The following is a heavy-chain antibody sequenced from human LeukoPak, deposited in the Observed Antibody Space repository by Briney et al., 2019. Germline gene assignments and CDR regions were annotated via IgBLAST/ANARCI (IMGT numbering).Heavy chain of an antibody. CDR1: GGTFSSYA. J-gene: IGHJ6*02. CDR2: IIPIFGTA. Sequence: ASVKVSCKASGGTFSSYAISWVRQAPGQGLEWMGGIIPIFGTANYAQKFQGRVTITADESTSTAYMELSSLRSEGTAVYYCARRRAAGTNYGMDVWGQGTTVTVSS. V-gene: IGHV1-69*13. D-gene: IGHD6-19*01. CDR3: ARRRAAGTNYGMDV.